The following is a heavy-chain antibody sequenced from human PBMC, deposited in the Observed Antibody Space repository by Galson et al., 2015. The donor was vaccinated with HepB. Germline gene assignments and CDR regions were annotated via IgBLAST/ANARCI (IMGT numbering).Heavy chain of an antibody. Sequence: SLRLSCAASGHIVNNDYMTWVRQAPGKGLEWVSVIYTGGRTYYADSVKGRFTVSRDKSKNTLYHQMNSLRAEDTAMYYCARGRGVATPIDYWGQGTLVTVSS. CDR2: IYTGGRT. CDR3: ARGRGVATPIDY. D-gene: IGHD6-13*01. CDR1: GHIVNNDY. V-gene: IGHV3-66*01. J-gene: IGHJ4*02.